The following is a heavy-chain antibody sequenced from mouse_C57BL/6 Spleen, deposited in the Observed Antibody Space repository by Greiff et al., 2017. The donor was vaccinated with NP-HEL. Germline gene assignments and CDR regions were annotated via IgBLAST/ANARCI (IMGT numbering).Heavy chain of an antibody. CDR1: GYTFTSYW. V-gene: IGHV1-59*01. J-gene: IGHJ3*01. CDR3: ASGGLRQAWFAY. Sequence: QVQLQQPGAELVRPGTSVKLSCKASGYTFTSYWMHWVKQRPGQGLEWIGVIDPSDSYTNYNQKFKGKATLTVDTSSSTAYMQLSSLTSEDSAVYYCASGGLRQAWFAYWGQGTLVTVSA. CDR2: IDPSDSYT. D-gene: IGHD1-1*01.